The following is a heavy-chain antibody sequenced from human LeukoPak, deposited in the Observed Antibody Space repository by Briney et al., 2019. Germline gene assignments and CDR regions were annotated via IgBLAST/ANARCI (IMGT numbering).Heavy chain of an antibody. Sequence: SETLSLTCTVSGGSINTNGHYWGWIRQSPRKGLEWIGSISYSGATYYNPSLRSRVTISADTSKSQFSLNLSSVTAADTAIYFCARHFDFWGQGTTVTVSS. CDR1: GGSINTNGHY. CDR2: ISYSGAT. J-gene: IGHJ6*02. V-gene: IGHV4-39*01. CDR3: ARHFDF.